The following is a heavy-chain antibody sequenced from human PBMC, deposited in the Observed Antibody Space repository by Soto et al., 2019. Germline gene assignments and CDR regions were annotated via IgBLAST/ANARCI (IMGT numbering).Heavy chain of an antibody. Sequence: EVQLVESGGGLVQPGRSLRLSCAASGFTFEAYAMHWVRQAPGKGLEWVSGISWNSGNIDYADSVKGRFTISRDNAKNYLYLQMNSLRAEDTALYYCARNSMATTRGTFDYWGQGTLVTVSS. D-gene: IGHD5-12*01. CDR3: ARNSMATTRGTFDY. CDR2: ISWNSGNI. CDR1: GFTFEAYA. J-gene: IGHJ4*02. V-gene: IGHV3-9*01.